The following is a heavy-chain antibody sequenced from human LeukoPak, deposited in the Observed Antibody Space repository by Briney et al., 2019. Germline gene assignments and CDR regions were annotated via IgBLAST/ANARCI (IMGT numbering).Heavy chain of an antibody. J-gene: IGHJ3*02. Sequence: PSETLSLTCAVSGVSISSSNWWSWVRQPPGKGLEWIGEIYHSGSTNYNPSLKSRVTISVDKSKNQFSLKLSSVTAADTAVYYCARDSGATRGAFDIWGQGTMVTVSS. CDR2: IYHSGST. CDR1: GVSISSSNW. CDR3: ARDSGATRGAFDI. D-gene: IGHD1-26*01. V-gene: IGHV4-4*02.